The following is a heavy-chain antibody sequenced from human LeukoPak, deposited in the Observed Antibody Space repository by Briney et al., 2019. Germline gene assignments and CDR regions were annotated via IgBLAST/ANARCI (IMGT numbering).Heavy chain of an antibody. CDR1: GYTFTSYY. J-gene: IGHJ6*03. CDR2: INPSGGST. V-gene: IGHV1-46*01. D-gene: IGHD1-14*01. CDR3: ARDDRARSEPKKYYYYYYMDV. Sequence: ASVKVSCKASGYTFTSYYIHWVRQAPGQGLEWMGIINPSGGSTTYAQKLQGRVTMTRDMSTSTVYMELSSLIYEDTAVYYCARDDRARSEPKKYYYYYYMDVWGKGTTVTVSS.